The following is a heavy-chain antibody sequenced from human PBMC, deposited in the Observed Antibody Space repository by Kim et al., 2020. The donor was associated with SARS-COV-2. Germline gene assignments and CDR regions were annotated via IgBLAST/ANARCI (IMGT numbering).Heavy chain of an antibody. V-gene: IGHV4-61*01. CDR2: IYYSGST. D-gene: IGHD4-17*01. Sequence: SETLSLTCTVSGGSVSSGSYYWSWIRQPPGKGLEWIGYIYYSGSTNYNPSLKSRVTISADTSKNQFSLKLSSVTAADTAVYYCARDASYGDYGTGFDLWGRGTLVTVSS. CDR3: ARDASYGDYGTGFDL. CDR1: GGSVSSGSYY. J-gene: IGHJ2*01.